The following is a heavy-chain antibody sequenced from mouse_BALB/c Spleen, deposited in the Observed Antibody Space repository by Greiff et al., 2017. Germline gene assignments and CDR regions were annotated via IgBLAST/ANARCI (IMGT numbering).Heavy chain of an antibody. CDR3: ARDLNWAFAY. Sequence: EVQLQESGPGLVKPSQSLSLTCSVTGYSITSGYYWNWIRQFPGNKLEWMGYISYDGSNNYNPSLKNRISITRDTSKNQFFLKLNSVTTEDTATYYCARDLNWAFAYWGQGTLVTVSA. J-gene: IGHJ3*01. CDR2: ISYDGSN. D-gene: IGHD4-1*02. V-gene: IGHV3-6*02. CDR1: GYSITSGYY.